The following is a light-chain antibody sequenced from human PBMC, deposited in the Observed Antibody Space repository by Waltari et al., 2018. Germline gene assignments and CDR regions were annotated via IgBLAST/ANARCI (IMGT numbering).Light chain of an antibody. CDR1: QSINKY. J-gene: IGKJ2*01. CDR3: QHSHT. CDR2: RAS. V-gene: IGKV1-39*01. Sequence: DIQMTQSPSSLSASVGDRVTITCRASQSINKYLNWYQHKPGKAPKLLIYRASSLQGAVPSRFSGSGSGTDFTLTISDLQPEDFATYYCQHSHTFGQGTKLEI.